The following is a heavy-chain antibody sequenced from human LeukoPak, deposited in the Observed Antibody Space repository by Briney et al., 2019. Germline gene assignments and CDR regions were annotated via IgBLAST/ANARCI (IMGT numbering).Heavy chain of an antibody. V-gene: IGHV4-34*01. CDR2: INHSGST. CDR1: GGSFSGYY. D-gene: IGHD2-15*01. CDR3: ATGYCSGGSCYSEVDWFDP. Sequence: SETLSLTCAVYGGSFSGYYWSWIRQPPGKGLEWIGEINHSGSTNYNPSLKSRVTISVDTSKNQFSLKLSPVTAADTAVYYCATGYCSGGSCYSEVDWFDPWGQGTLVTVSS. J-gene: IGHJ5*02.